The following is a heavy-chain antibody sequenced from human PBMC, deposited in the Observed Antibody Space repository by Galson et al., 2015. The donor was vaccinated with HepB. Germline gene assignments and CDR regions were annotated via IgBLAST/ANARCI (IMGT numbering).Heavy chain of an antibody. Sequence: SETLSLTCAVYGGPFSGYYWSWIRQPPGKGLEWIGEINHSGSTNYNPSLKSRVTISVDTSKNQFSLKLSSVTAADTAVYYCARHQQQLVWQASDWFDPWGQGTLVTVSS. CDR2: INHSGST. CDR3: ARHQQQLVWQASDWFDP. J-gene: IGHJ5*02. CDR1: GGPFSGYY. V-gene: IGHV4-34*01. D-gene: IGHD6-13*01.